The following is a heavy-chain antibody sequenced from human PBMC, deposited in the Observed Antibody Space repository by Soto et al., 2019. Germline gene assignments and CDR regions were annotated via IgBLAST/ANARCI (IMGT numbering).Heavy chain of an antibody. CDR1: GFTFSSCA. Sequence: GGSLRLSCAASGFTFSSCAMGWVRQAPGKGLEWVSDIIDSSSSTIYYADSVKGRFTISRDNAKNSLYLQMNSLRDEDTAVYYCARGADYDSSGIRLNWFDPWGQGTLVTVSS. J-gene: IGHJ5*02. CDR2: IIDSSSSTI. CDR3: ARGADYDSSGIRLNWFDP. D-gene: IGHD3-22*01. V-gene: IGHV3-48*02.